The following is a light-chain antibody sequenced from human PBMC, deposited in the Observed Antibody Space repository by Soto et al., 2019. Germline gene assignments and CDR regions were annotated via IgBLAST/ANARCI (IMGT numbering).Light chain of an antibody. CDR1: KLGDKY. Sequence: SYELTQPPSMSVSPGQTATIACSGDKLGDKYVCWYQQKSGESPILVIYQDTKRPSGIPERFSGSNSGSTATLTISGTQSIDEADYSCQAWDGGTVVFGGGTKVTVL. V-gene: IGLV3-1*01. CDR2: QDT. CDR3: QAWDGGTVV. J-gene: IGLJ2*01.